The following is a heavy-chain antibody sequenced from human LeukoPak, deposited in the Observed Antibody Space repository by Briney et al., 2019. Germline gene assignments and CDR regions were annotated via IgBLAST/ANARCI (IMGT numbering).Heavy chain of an antibody. CDR3: AITGGDFWSGYYYIDY. Sequence: SVKVSCKASGGTLSSYAISWVRQAPGQGLEWMGRIIPIFGTANYAQKFQGRVTITTDESTSTAYMELSSLRSEDTAVYYCAITGGDFWSGYYYIDYWGQGTLVTVSS. CDR2: IIPIFGTA. CDR1: GGTLSSYA. D-gene: IGHD3-3*01. V-gene: IGHV1-69*05. J-gene: IGHJ4*02.